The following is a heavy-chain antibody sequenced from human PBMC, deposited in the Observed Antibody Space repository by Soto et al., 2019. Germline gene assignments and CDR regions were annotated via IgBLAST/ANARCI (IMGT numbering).Heavy chain of an antibody. CDR3: AHSSEYYDILTGYYISSWFDP. Sequence: SGPTLVNPTQTLTLTCTFSGFSLSTSGVGVGWIRQPPGKALEWLALIYWDDDKRYSPSLKSRLTITKDTSKNQVVLTMTNMDPVDTATYYCAHSSEYYDILTGYYISSWFDPWGQGTLVTVSS. J-gene: IGHJ5*02. D-gene: IGHD3-9*01. CDR1: GFSLSTSGVG. CDR2: IYWDDDK. V-gene: IGHV2-5*02.